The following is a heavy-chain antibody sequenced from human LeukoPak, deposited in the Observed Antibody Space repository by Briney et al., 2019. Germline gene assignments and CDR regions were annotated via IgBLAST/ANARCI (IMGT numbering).Heavy chain of an antibody. CDR3: ARDYDSSGYYGVLGY. J-gene: IGHJ4*02. CDR1: GGSISSSSYY. Sequence: SETLSLTCTVSGGSISSSSYYWGWIRQPPGKGLEWIGSIYYSGSTYYNPSLKSRVTISVDTSKNQFSLKLSSVTAADTAVYYCARDYDSSGYYGVLGYWGQGTLVTVSS. CDR2: IYYSGST. V-gene: IGHV4-39*01. D-gene: IGHD3-22*01.